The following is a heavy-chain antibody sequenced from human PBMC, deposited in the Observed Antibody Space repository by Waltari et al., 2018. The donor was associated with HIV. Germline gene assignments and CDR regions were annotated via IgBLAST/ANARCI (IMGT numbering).Heavy chain of an antibody. CDR2: MNQDGSDR. Sequence: EVQLVESGGGLVQPGGSLRLSCAASGFTFSNYWMSLARQAPGKGPEWVASMNQDGSDRYYGDSVKGRFTISRDNAKNSLYRQLNSLRADETAVYYCARDERWGQGTLVTVSS. J-gene: IGHJ4*02. V-gene: IGHV3-7*01. CDR3: ARDER. CDR1: GFTFSNYW.